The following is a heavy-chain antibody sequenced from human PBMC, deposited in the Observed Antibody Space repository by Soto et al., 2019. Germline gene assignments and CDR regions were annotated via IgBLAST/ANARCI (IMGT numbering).Heavy chain of an antibody. CDR1: GFTFSTYW. CDR2: INTDGSTT. D-gene: IGHD2-15*01. J-gene: IGHJ4*02. CDR3: TRDSGGRDAY. V-gene: IGHV3-74*01. Sequence: EVYLVESGGGLVQPGASLRLSCAASGFTFSTYWMHWVRQAPGKGLEWVSRINTDGSTTNHADSVKGRFTISRDNAKNTLYLQMNSLRAEDTAVYYCTRDSGGRDAYWGQGTLVTVSS.